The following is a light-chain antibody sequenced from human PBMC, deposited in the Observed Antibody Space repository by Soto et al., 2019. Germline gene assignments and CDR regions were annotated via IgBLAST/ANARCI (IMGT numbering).Light chain of an antibody. CDR1: QSVGISY. Sequence: EVVLTQSPGTLSLSPGERATLSCRASQSVGISYLAWYQQKPGQAPRLLIYGTSSKATGIPDRFSGSGSGTDFTLTIRGLEPEDFAVYYCQQYGKSPYTFGQGTKLEIK. CDR2: GTS. V-gene: IGKV3-20*01. J-gene: IGKJ2*01. CDR3: QQYGKSPYT.